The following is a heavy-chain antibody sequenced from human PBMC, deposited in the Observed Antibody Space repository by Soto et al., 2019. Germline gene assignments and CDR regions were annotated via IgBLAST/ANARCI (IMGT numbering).Heavy chain of an antibody. V-gene: IGHV3-48*01. CDR2: ISSSSSTI. CDR3: ATDDYVWGSYRYRALGW. J-gene: IGHJ4*02. Sequence: HPGGSLRLSCAASGFTFSSYSMNWVRQAPGKGLEWVSYISSSSSTIYYADSVKGRFTISRDNAKNSLYLQMNSLRAEDTAVYYCATDDYVWGSYRYRALGWWGQGTLVTVSS. CDR1: GFTFSSYS. D-gene: IGHD3-16*02.